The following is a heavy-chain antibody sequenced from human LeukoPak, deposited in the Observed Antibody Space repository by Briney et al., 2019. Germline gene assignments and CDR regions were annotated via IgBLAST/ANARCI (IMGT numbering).Heavy chain of an antibody. Sequence: SVKVSCKASGGTSSSYAISWVRQAPGQGLEWMGRIIPIFGTANYAQKFQGRVTITADKSTSTAYMELSSLRSEDTAVYYCAREGRYCSSTSCYLGLVWFDPWGQGTLVTVSS. D-gene: IGHD2-2*01. CDR3: AREGRYCSSTSCYLGLVWFDP. J-gene: IGHJ5*02. CDR2: IIPIFGTA. CDR1: GGTSSSYA. V-gene: IGHV1-69*06.